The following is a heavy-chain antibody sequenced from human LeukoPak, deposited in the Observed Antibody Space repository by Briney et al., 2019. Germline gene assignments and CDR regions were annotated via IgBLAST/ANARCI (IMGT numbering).Heavy chain of an antibody. CDR1: GGSFSGYY. V-gene: IGHV4-34*01. CDR3: ARVKTDYYDSSGYYTYYYYYYGMDV. D-gene: IGHD3-22*01. J-gene: IGHJ6*02. Sequence: SETLSLTCAVYGGSFSGYYWSWIRQPPGKGLEWIGEINHSGSTNYNPSLKSRVTISVDTSKNQFSLKLSSVTAADTAVYYYARVKTDYYDSSGYYTYYYYYYGMDVWGQGTTVTVSS. CDR2: INHSGST.